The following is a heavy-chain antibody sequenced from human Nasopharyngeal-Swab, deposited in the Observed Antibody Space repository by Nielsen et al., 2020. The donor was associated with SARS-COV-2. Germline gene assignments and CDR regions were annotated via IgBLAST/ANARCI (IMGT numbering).Heavy chain of an antibody. D-gene: IGHD2-15*01. CDR2: IYYSGST. Sequence: SETLSLTCTVSGGSISSYYWSWIRQPPGKGLEWIGYIYYSGSTNYSPSLKSRVTISVDTSKNQFSLKLSSVTAADTAVYYCARHGAGCSGGSCYYYYYYMDVWGKGTTVTVSS. CDR1: GGSISSYY. CDR3: ARHGAGCSGGSCYYYYYYMDV. V-gene: IGHV4-59*08. J-gene: IGHJ6*03.